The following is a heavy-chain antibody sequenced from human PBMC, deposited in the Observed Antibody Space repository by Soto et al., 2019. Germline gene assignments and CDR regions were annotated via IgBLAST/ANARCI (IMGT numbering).Heavy chain of an antibody. Sequence: ASVKVSCKASGYTFTGYYMHWVRQAPGQGLEWMGWINPNSGGTNYAQKFQGWVTMTRDTSISTAYMELSRLRSDDTAVYYCARGGYDSSPWDAFDIWGQGTMVTVS. CDR1: GYTFTGYY. J-gene: IGHJ3*02. CDR2: INPNSGGT. CDR3: ARGGYDSSPWDAFDI. D-gene: IGHD3-22*01. V-gene: IGHV1-2*04.